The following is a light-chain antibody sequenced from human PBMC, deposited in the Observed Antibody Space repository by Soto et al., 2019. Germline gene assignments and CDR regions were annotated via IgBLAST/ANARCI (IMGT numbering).Light chain of an antibody. CDR3: QQYNSWLT. CDR2: DAS. CDR1: QSVSYH. J-gene: IGKJ4*01. V-gene: IGKV3-15*01. Sequence: IVMTQTPTTLSVAPGERGTRSCRASQSVSYHVAWYQQKPGQTPRLVIYDASSRASGIPARFSGSRSGTEFSLTISGLQSEDFGVYYCQQYNSWLTFGGGTKGDIK.